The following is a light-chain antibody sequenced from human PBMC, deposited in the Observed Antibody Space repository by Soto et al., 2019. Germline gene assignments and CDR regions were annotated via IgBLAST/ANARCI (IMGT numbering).Light chain of an antibody. CDR1: SGSIASNY. Sequence: LTQPHSVSESPGKTVTISCTRSSGSIASNYVQWYQQRPGSAPTTVIYEDNQRPSGVPDRFSGSIDSSSNSASLTISGLKTEDEADYYCQSYDSSIFVVFGGGTKLTVL. CDR3: QSYDSSIFVV. V-gene: IGLV6-57*04. CDR2: EDN. J-gene: IGLJ2*01.